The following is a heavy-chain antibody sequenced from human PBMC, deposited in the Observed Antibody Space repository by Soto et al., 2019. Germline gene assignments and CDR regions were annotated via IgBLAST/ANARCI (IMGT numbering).Heavy chain of an antibody. CDR1: GGSISSFY. Sequence: SDTLSLTCTVSGGSISSFYWSWIRQPPGKGLEWIGYIYYYGNTNYNPSLKSRVTISVDTSKNQFSLKLSSVTAADTAVYYCARDPRIYSDPYYFDYWGQGAVVTVSS. V-gene: IGHV4-59*01. CDR2: IYYYGNT. CDR3: ARDPRIYSDPYYFDY. J-gene: IGHJ4*02. D-gene: IGHD4-17*01.